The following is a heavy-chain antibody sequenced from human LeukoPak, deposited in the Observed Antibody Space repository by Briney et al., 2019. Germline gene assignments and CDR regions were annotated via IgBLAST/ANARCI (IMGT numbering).Heavy chain of an antibody. CDR3: ARQDYYDSSSYYYFDY. CDR2: IYYSGST. J-gene: IGHJ4*02. CDR1: GGSVSSSPYY. V-gene: IGHV4-39*07. Sequence: SETLSLTCTVSGGSVSSSPYYWGWIRQPPGKGLEWLGNIYYSGSTYYHPSLKSRVTISLDTSKNQFSLKLTSVTAADTAVYYCARQDYYDSSSYYYFDYWGQGTLVTVSS. D-gene: IGHD3-22*01.